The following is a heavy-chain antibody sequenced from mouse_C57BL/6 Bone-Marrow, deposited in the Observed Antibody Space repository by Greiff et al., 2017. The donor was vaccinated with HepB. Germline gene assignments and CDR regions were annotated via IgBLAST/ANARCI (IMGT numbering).Heavy chain of an antibody. CDR1: GYTFTSYG. J-gene: IGHJ4*01. D-gene: IGHD1-1*01. CDR2: IYPRSGNT. Sequence: QVHVKQSGAELARPGASVKLSCKASGYTFTSYGISWVKQRTGQGLEWIGEIYPRSGNTYYNEKFKGKATLTADKSSSTAYMELRSLTSEDSAVYFCARSFYGSSSSMDYWGQGTSVTVSS. CDR3: ARSFYGSSSSMDY. V-gene: IGHV1-81*01.